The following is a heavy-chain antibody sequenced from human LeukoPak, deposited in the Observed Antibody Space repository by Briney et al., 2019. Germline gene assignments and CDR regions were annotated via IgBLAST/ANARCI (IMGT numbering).Heavy chain of an antibody. D-gene: IGHD4-17*01. Sequence: GGSLRLSCAVSGFTVTSNYMSWVRQAPGKGLEWVSVIHSGGGTYYADSVKGRFTSSRDKSKNTVYLRMNSLRAEDTAVYFCVGATGFGYWGQGSLVTVSS. CDR1: GFTVTSNY. V-gene: IGHV3-66*01. J-gene: IGHJ4*02. CDR3: VGATGFGY. CDR2: IHSGGGT.